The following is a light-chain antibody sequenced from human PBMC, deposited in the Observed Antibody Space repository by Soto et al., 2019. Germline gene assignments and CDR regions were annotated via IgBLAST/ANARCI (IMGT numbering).Light chain of an antibody. V-gene: IGKV3-11*01. J-gene: IGKJ4*01. CDR1: QSVSSG. CDR2: GAS. Sequence: IVLTQSPGRLSLSPGERATVSCRSSQSVSSGRLAWYRQKPGKAPRLLISGASNRATGIPSRFSGSGSGTDFTLTISSLEPEDFAVYYCQQRSNWPGLTFGGGSRV. CDR3: QQRSNWPGLT.